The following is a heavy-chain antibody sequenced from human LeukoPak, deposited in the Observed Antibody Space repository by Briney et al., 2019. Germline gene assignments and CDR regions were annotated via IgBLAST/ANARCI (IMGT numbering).Heavy chain of an antibody. CDR2: ISSSGGTI. CDR3: ARDGVRHFGLVTRYDH. V-gene: IGHV3-11*04. Sequence: GGSLRLSCAVSGFGFSDYYMSWIRQAPGKGLEWVSHISSSGGTISYANSVKGRFTISRDNTKNSLFLQMNSLRTEDTAVYYCARDGVRHFGLVTRYDHWGQGTLVTVSS. J-gene: IGHJ4*02. CDR1: GFGFSDYY. D-gene: IGHD3-3*02.